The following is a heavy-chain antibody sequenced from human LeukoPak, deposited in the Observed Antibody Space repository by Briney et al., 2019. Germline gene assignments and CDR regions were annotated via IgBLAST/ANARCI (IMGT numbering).Heavy chain of an antibody. CDR2: ITGSGGST. CDR1: GFTFDNFA. V-gene: IGHV3-23*01. CDR3: ARELFDFDY. D-gene: IGHD3-10*01. J-gene: IGHJ4*02. Sequence: GGSLRLSCAPSGFTFDNFAMTWVRQAPGKGLEWVSEITGSGGSTYYADSVKGRFTISRDNSKNTLYLQMNGLRAEDTAIYYCARELFDFDYWGQGTLVTVSS.